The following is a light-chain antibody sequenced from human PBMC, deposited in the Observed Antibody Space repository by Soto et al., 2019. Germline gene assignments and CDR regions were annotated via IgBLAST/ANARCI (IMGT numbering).Light chain of an antibody. CDR1: SSNIENNF. J-gene: IGLJ1*01. V-gene: IGLV1-51*01. CDR2: DNN. CDR3: GTWDSSLSTVV. Sequence: QSVLTQPPSVSAAPGQKDTISCSGSSSNIENNFVSWYQQLPGTAPKLLIYDNNKRPSGIPDRFSGSKSGTSATLGITGLQAGDEADYYCGTWDSSLSTVVYGAGTKVTVL.